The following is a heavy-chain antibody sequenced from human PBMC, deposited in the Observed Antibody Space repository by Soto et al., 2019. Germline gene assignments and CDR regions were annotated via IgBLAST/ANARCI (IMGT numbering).Heavy chain of an antibody. D-gene: IGHD3-16*01. V-gene: IGHV4-34*01. Sequence: PSETLSLTCAVYGGSFSGYYWSWIRQPPGKGLEWIGEINHSGSTNYNPSLKSRVTISVDTSKNQFSLKLSSVTAADTAVYYCARLIGPGSSIDPWGQGTLVTVSS. J-gene: IGHJ5*02. CDR3: ARLIGPGSSIDP. CDR1: GGSFSGYY. CDR2: INHSGST.